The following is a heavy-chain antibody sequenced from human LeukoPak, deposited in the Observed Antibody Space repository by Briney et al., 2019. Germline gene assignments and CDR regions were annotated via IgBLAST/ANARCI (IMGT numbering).Heavy chain of an antibody. CDR2: IYTSGST. CDR1: GGSISSYY. D-gene: IGHD2-2*03. V-gene: IGHV4-4*07. J-gene: IGHJ6*02. CDR3: ARDGYCSSTSCLPPSKYYYCGMDV. Sequence: SETLSLTCTVSGGSISSYYWSWIRQPAGKGLEWIGRIYTSGSTNYNPSLKSRVTMSVDTSKNQFPLKLSSVTAADTAVYYCARDGYCSSTSCLPPSKYYYCGMDVWGQGTTVTVSS.